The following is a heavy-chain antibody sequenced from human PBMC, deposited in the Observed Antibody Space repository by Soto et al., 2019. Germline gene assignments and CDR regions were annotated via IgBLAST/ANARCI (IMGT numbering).Heavy chain of an antibody. V-gene: IGHV3-30-3*01. J-gene: IGHJ4*02. CDR3: ARDGNTYYYDRQDY. Sequence: QVQLVESGGGVVQPGRSLRLSCAASGFTFSTYAMNWVRQGPGKGLEWVALISFDGSSKYYADSVKGRFTNSRDNSKNTLYLQMNSLRGEDTAVYYCARDGNTYYYDRQDYWGQGSLVTVSS. CDR1: GFTFSTYA. CDR2: ISFDGSSK. D-gene: IGHD3-22*01.